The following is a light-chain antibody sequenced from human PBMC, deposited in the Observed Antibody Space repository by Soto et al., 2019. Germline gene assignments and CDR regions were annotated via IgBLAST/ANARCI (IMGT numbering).Light chain of an antibody. CDR2: AAS. J-gene: IGKJ1*01. CDR1: QSVSGY. V-gene: IGKV1-39*01. CDR3: QQTYTSPRA. Sequence: DIQMTQSPSSLSASVGDRVTITCLTSQSVSGYLNWYQQEPGKAPKLLIYAASSLQSGVPSRFSGSGSGTDFSLTISSLQPEDFATYYCQQTYTSPRAFGQGTKVDI.